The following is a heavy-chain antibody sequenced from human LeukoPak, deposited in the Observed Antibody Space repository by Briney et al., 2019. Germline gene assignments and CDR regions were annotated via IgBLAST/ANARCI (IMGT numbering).Heavy chain of an antibody. CDR1: GGSISNYY. CDR3: ARIAKDSSGWSHFDY. J-gene: IGHJ4*02. D-gene: IGHD6-19*01. V-gene: IGHV4-4*07. Sequence: SETLSLTCTVSGGSISNYYWNWIRQPAGKGLEWIGRIYTSGTTNYNPSLVSRVIMSVDTSNNQFSLKLTPVTAADTAVYYCARIAKDSSGWSHFDYWGQGILVTVSS. CDR2: IYTSGTT.